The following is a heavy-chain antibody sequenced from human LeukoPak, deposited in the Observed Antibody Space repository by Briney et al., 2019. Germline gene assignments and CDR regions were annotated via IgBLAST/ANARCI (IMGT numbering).Heavy chain of an antibody. CDR1: GGTFSSYT. CDR2: IIPILGIA. D-gene: IGHD2-8*01. Sequence: SVKVSCKASGGTFSSYTISWVRQAPGQGLEWMGRIIPILGIANYAQKFQGRVTITADKSTSTAYMELSSLRSEDTAVYYCAPEGYCTNGVWPPPASNWGQGTLVTVSS. V-gene: IGHV1-69*02. CDR3: APEGYCTNGVWPPPASN. J-gene: IGHJ4*02.